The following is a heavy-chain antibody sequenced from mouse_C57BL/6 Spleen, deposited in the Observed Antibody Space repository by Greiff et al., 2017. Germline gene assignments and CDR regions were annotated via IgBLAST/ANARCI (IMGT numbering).Heavy chain of an antibody. J-gene: IGHJ2*01. V-gene: IGHV5-9*01. CDR1: GFTFSSYT. CDR2: ISGGGGNT. Sequence: EVKVVESGGGLVKPGGSLKLSCAASGFTFSSYTMSWVRQTPEKRLEWVATISGGGGNTYYPDSVKGRFTISRDNAKNTLYLQMSSLRSEDTALYYCARIYYGTYFDYWGQGTTLTVSS. D-gene: IGHD1-1*02. CDR3: ARIYYGTYFDY.